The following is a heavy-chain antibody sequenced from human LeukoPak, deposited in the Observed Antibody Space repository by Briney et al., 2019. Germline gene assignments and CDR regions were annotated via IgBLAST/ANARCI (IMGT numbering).Heavy chain of an antibody. J-gene: IGHJ4*02. CDR1: GFTVSSNY. V-gene: IGHV3-66*01. CDR3: ARLWFGELAFDY. Sequence: GGSLRLSCAASGFTVSSNYMNWVRQAPGKGLEWVSVIYRGGNTYYADSVKGRFTISRDNSKNTLYLQMNSLRAEDAAVYYCARLWFGELAFDYWGQGTLVTVSS. CDR2: IYRGGNT. D-gene: IGHD3-10*01.